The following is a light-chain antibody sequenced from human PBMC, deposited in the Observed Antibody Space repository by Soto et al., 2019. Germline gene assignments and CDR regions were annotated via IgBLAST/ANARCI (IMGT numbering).Light chain of an antibody. CDR2: EVS. J-gene: IGLJ2*01. CDR3: SSYAGSHNVV. CDR1: SSDVGGYNY. V-gene: IGLV2-8*01. Sequence: QSALTQPPSASGSPGQSVTISCTGTSSDVGGYNYVSWYQQHPGKAPKLMIYEVSKRPSGVPDRFSGSKSGNTTSLTVSGLQAEGEADYYCSSYAGSHNVVFGGGTKLTVL.